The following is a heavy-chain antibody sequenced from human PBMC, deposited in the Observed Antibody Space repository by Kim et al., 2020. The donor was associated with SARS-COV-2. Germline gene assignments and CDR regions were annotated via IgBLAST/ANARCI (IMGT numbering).Heavy chain of an antibody. J-gene: IGHJ4*02. CDR2: ST. Sequence: STYSADSVKCRFIISRDKSKNTLYLQLNSLRAEDTAVYYCARDRYRYLDYWGQGTLVTVSS. V-gene: IGHV3-53*01. CDR3: ARDRYRYLDY. D-gene: IGHD1-26*01.